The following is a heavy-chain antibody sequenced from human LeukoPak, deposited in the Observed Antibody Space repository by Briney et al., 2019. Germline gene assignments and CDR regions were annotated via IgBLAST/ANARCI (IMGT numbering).Heavy chain of an antibody. CDR1: GGSFSGYY. Sequence: SETLSLTCAVYGGSFSGYYWSWIRQPPGKGLEWIGEINHSGSTNYNPSLKSRVTISVDTSKNQFSLKLSSVTAADTAMYYCARGVYSSSSSPYYYYYMDVWGKGTTVTVSS. J-gene: IGHJ6*03. CDR2: INHSGST. CDR3: ARGVYSSSSSPYYYYYMDV. V-gene: IGHV4-34*01. D-gene: IGHD6-6*01.